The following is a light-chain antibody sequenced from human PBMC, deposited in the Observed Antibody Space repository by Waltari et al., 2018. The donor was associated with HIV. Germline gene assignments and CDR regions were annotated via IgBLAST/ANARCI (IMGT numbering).Light chain of an antibody. CDR3: QQRTDSIT. J-gene: IGKJ4*01. Sequence: EIVLTPSPATLSLSPGERATLFCRASQTVNTYLAWYQQKPGQAPSLVIYDASTRATGVPARLSGRGSGTDFTLTISSLEPDDVAVYYCQQRTDSITFGGGTKVEIK. CDR2: DAS. V-gene: IGKV3-11*01. CDR1: QTVNTY.